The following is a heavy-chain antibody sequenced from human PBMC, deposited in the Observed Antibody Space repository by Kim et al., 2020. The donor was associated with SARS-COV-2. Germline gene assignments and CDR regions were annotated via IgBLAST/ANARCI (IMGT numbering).Heavy chain of an antibody. D-gene: IGHD3-9*01. Sequence: DETIYAQKLQGRVTMTEDTSTDTAYMELSSLRSEDTAVYYCATVLISMDVWGQGTTVTVSS. CDR2: DET. V-gene: IGHV1-24*01. CDR3: ATVLISMDV. J-gene: IGHJ6*02.